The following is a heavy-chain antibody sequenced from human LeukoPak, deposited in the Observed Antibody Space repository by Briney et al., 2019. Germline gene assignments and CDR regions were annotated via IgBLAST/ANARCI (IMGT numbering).Heavy chain of an antibody. Sequence: SGRSLRLSCAASGFTFSGSAMHWVRQASGKGLEWVGLIRSTSNSYATAYAASVKGRFTISRDDSKNTAYLQMNSLKAEDTAVYYCAGGSGWYSPDYWGQGALVTVSS. J-gene: IGHJ4*02. D-gene: IGHD6-19*01. CDR1: GFTFSGSA. CDR2: IRSTSNSYAT. CDR3: AGGSGWYSPDY. V-gene: IGHV3-73*01.